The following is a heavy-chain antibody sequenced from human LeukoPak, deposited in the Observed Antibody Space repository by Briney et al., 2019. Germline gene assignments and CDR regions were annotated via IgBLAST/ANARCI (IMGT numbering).Heavy chain of an antibody. D-gene: IGHD6-19*01. Sequence: GASVKVSCKASGHTFIGNYIHWVRQARGQGLGWMGWINPNSGGANYAQRFQGRVTMTRDTSVTTAFLDLDRLTSNDTAVYYCVTRSYTSGWPTWGQGTLVTVSS. V-gene: IGHV1-2*02. CDR2: INPNSGGA. CDR3: VTRSYTSGWPT. CDR1: GHTFIGNY. J-gene: IGHJ5*02.